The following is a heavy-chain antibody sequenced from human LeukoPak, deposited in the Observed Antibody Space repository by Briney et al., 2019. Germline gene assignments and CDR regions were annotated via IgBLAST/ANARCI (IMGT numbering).Heavy chain of an antibody. CDR1: GFTFSSYN. V-gene: IGHV3-21*01. CDR2: ISSSSSFI. CDR3: ARDVLIAADGVIRLDAFDT. J-gene: IGHJ3*02. D-gene: IGHD6-13*01. Sequence: GGSLRLSCAASGFTFSSYNMNWVRQTPGKGLKWVSSISSSSSFIYYADSVKGRFTISRDNAKNSLYLQMNSLRAEDTAVYYCARDVLIAADGVIRLDAFDTWGQGTVVTVSS.